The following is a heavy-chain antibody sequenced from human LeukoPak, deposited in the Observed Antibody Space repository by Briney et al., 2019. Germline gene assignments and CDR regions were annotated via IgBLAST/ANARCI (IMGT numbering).Heavy chain of an antibody. J-gene: IGHJ4*02. CDR3: ARGGIVAGTSTYFDY. V-gene: IGHV1-18*01. D-gene: IGHD6-19*01. CDR2: ISAYNGNT. CDR1: GYTFTSYG. Sequence: TSVKVSCKASGYTFTSYGISWVRQAPGQGLEWMGWISAYNGNTNYAQKLQGRVTMTTDTSTSTAYMELRGLRSDDTAVYYCARGGIVAGTSTYFDYWGQGTLVTVSS.